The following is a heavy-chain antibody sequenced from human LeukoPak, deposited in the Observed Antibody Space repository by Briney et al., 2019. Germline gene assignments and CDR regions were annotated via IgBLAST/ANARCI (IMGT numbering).Heavy chain of an antibody. Sequence: SETLSLTCTVSGGSISSYYWSWIRQPPGKGLEWIGYIYYSGSTNYNPSLKSRVTISVDRSKNQFSLKLSSVTAAHTAVYYCARAGTAYYFDYWGQGTLVTVSS. CDR1: GGSISSYY. CDR2: IYYSGST. V-gene: IGHV4-59*12. J-gene: IGHJ4*02. CDR3: ARAGTAYYFDY. D-gene: IGHD2/OR15-2a*01.